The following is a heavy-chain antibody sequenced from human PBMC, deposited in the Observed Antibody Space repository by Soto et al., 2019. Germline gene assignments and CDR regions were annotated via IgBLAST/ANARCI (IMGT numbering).Heavy chain of an antibody. J-gene: IGHJ6*02. D-gene: IGHD3-10*02. V-gene: IGHV1-69*13. Sequence: ASVKVSCKASGGTFSSYAISWVRQAPGQGFEWMGGIIPIFGTANYAQKFQGRVTITADESTSTAYMELSSLRSEDTAVYYCARSTTLAQDYYYYGMDVWGQGTTVTVSS. CDR3: ARSTTLAQDYYYYGMDV. CDR1: GGTFSSYA. CDR2: IIPIFGTA.